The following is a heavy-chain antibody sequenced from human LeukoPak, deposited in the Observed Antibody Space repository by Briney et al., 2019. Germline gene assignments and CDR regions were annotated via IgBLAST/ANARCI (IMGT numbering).Heavy chain of an antibody. CDR2: IYYSGST. CDR3: ARYMSGYAIFAS. D-gene: IGHD5-12*01. Sequence: SECLSLTCTVSGGSISSYYWSWVRQPPGKGLEWVGDIYYSGSTNYNPSLKSRVTISVDTSKNQCSLGLSSVTAAGTAVYHCARYMSGYAIFASWGQGTLVTVPS. CDR1: GGSISSYY. J-gene: IGHJ4*02. V-gene: IGHV4-59*01.